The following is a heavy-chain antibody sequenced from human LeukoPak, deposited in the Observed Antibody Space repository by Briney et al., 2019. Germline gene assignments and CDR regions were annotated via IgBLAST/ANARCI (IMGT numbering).Heavy chain of an antibody. CDR3: ARDLSWRSSSWYDAFDI. CDR2: IYYSGST. CDR1: GGSISSYY. D-gene: IGHD6-13*01. Sequence: PSETLSLTCTVSGGSISSYYWSWIRQPPGKGLEWIGYIYYSGSTNYNPSLKSRVTISVDTSKNQFSLKLSSVTAADTAVYYCARDLSWRSSSWYDAFDIWGQGTMVTVSS. J-gene: IGHJ3*02. V-gene: IGHV4-59*12.